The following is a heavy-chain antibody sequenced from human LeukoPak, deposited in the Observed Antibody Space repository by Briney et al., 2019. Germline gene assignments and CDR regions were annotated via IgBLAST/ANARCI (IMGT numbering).Heavy chain of an antibody. Sequence: SETLSLTCTVSGGSISSHYWSRIRQPPGKGLEWIGYIYYSGSTNYNPSLKSRVTISVDTSKNQFSLKLSSVTAADTAVYYCAREPPGDYFDYWGQGTLVTVSS. CDR3: AREPPGDYFDY. V-gene: IGHV4-59*11. D-gene: IGHD7-27*01. CDR2: IYYSGST. J-gene: IGHJ4*02. CDR1: GGSISSHY.